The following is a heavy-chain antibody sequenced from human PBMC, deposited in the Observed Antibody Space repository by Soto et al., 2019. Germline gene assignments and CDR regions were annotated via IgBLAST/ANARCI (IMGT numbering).Heavy chain of an antibody. V-gene: IGHV1-18*04. Sequence: QVQLVQSGSEVKKPGASVNVSCKAFGYTFMSYGFSWVRQVPGQGLEGLGWISAFNGDTQYAQTMKGRLTVTTDTSTTTVHMKLRSLTPADTAVYYCTREAGWQRMVPYDWGQGTLVSVS. CDR1: GYTFMSYG. J-gene: IGHJ4*02. CDR2: ISAFNGDT. CDR3: TREAGWQRMVPYD. D-gene: IGHD6-25*01.